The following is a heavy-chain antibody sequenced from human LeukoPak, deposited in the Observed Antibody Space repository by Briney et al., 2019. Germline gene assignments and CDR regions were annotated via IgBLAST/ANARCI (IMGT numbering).Heavy chain of an antibody. CDR1: GFTFSTYA. CDR3: AKGRPRHGDMDSFDY. V-gene: IGHV3-23*01. CDR2: LSVSGGMT. Sequence: GGSLRLSCAASGFTFSTYAMTWVRQAPGKGLGWVSHLSVSGGMTIYEGSVRGRFTISRDTSKNTLFLQMDSLRGEDTALYYCAKGRPRHGDMDSFDYWGQGTLV. J-gene: IGHJ4*02. D-gene: IGHD4-17*01.